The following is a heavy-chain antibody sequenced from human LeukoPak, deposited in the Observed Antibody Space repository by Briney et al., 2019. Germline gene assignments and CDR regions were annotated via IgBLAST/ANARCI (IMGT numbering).Heavy chain of an antibody. J-gene: IGHJ3*02. V-gene: IGHV1-58*01. Sequence: ASVKVSCKASGFTFTSSAVQWVRQARGQRLEWIGWIVVGSGNTNYAQKFQEGVTITRDMSTSTAYMELSSLRTGDTAVYYCAAGIPYGWFGERNAFDIWGQGTMVTVSS. CDR1: GFTFTSSA. CDR3: AAGIPYGWFGERNAFDI. D-gene: IGHD3-10*01. CDR2: IVVGSGNT.